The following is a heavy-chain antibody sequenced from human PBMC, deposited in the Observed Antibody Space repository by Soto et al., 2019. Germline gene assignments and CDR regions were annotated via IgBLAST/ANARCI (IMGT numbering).Heavy chain of an antibody. Sequence: ASVKVSCKASGYTFTGYYMHWLRQAPGQGLEWMGWINPNSGGTNYAQKFQGRVTMTRDTSISTAYMELSRLRSDDTAVYYCARGGRVVVPADNWFDPWGQGTLVTVSS. CDR1: GYTFTGYY. J-gene: IGHJ5*02. D-gene: IGHD2-2*01. CDR2: INPNSGGT. CDR3: ARGGRVVVPADNWFDP. V-gene: IGHV1-2*02.